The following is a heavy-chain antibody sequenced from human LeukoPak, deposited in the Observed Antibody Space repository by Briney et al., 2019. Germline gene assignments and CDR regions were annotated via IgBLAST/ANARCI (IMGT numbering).Heavy chain of an antibody. CDR1: GYTFTSYY. J-gene: IGHJ3*02. CDR2: IIPIFGTA. CDR3: AKGQYSSDAFDI. Sequence: ASVKVSCKASGYTFTSYYMHWVRQAPGQGLEWMGGIIPIFGTANYAQKFQGRVTITADESTSTAYMELSSLRSEDTAVYYCAKGQYSSDAFDIWGQGTMVTVSS. D-gene: IGHD6-13*01. V-gene: IGHV1-69*13.